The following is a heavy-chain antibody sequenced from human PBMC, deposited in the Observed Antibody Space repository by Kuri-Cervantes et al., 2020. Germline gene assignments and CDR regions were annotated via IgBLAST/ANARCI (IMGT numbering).Heavy chain of an antibody. D-gene: IGHD3-3*01. CDR1: GFTFSSYA. J-gene: IGHJ6*02. CDR2: ISYDGSNK. Sequence: LSLTCAASGFTFSSYAMHWVRQAPGKGLEWVAVISYDGSNKYYADSVKGRFTISRDNSKNTLYLQMNSLRAEDTAVYYCARVVGLFLEWLSAMDVWGQGTTVTVSS. V-gene: IGHV3-30-3*01. CDR3: ARVVGLFLEWLSAMDV.